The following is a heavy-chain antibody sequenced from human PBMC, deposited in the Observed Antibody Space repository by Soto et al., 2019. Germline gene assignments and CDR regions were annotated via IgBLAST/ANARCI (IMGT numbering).Heavy chain of an antibody. CDR2: IDYSGST. CDR3: ARQINVRSYYISGSRPTYSSDY. D-gene: IGHD3-22*01. Sequence: KTSETLSLTCIVSGDSISTSFYYWGWIRQPPGKGLEWIGSIDYSGSTYYNASLKSRVTISVDTSKNQFSLRLSSVTAADTAIYYCARQINVRSYYISGSRPTYSSDYWCPGPLVTVSS. J-gene: IGHJ4*02. CDR1: GDSISTSFYY. V-gene: IGHV4-39*01.